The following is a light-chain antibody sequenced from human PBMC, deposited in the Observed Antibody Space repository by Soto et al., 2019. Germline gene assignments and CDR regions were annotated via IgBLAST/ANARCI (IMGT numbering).Light chain of an antibody. CDR3: QQRSNWPPFT. J-gene: IGKJ5*01. CDR1: QSVSSN. Sequence: EIVMTQSPATLSVSPGERATLSCRASQSVSSNLAWYQQKPGQAPRLLIYDASNRATDIPARFSGSGSGTDFTLTISSLEPEDFAVYYCQQRSNWPPFTFGQGTQLEIK. CDR2: DAS. V-gene: IGKV3-11*01.